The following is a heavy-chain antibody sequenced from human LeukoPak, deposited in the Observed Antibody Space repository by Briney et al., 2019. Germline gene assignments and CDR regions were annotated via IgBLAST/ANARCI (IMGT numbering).Heavy chain of an antibody. V-gene: IGHV5-51*01. Sequence: GESLKISCKGSGYSFTSYWIGWVRQMPGKGLEWMGIIYPGDSDTSYSPSFQGQVTISADKSISTAYLQWSSLKASDTAMYYCARHRINPGSYYQLDHFDYWGQGTLVTVSS. CDR2: IYPGDSDT. D-gene: IGHD1-26*01. CDR3: ARHRINPGSYYQLDHFDY. J-gene: IGHJ4*02. CDR1: GYSFTSYW.